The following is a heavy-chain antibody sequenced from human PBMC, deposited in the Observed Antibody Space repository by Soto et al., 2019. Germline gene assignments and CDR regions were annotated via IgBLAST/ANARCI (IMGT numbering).Heavy chain of an antibody. CDR3: AYCPEPYYFDY. D-gene: IGHD1-1*01. CDR2: IRGSGGST. Sequence: GGSLRLSCAASGFTFSSYAMSWVRQAPGKGLEWVSAIRGSGGSTYYADSVKGRFTISRDNSKNTLYLQMNSLRAEDTAVYYCAYCPEPYYFDYWGQGTLVTVSS. J-gene: IGHJ4*02. CDR1: GFTFSSYA. V-gene: IGHV3-23*01.